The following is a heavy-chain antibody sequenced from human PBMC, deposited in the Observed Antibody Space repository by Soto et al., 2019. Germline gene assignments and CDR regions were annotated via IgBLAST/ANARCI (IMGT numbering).Heavy chain of an antibody. Sequence: ASVKVSCKASGYTFTSYYMHWVRQAPGQGLERMGIINPSGGSTSYAQKFQGRVTMTRDTSTSTVYMELSSLRSEDTAVYFCFRYTIVGAPHDDSDTWGQATMVTVSS. CDR3: FRYTIVGAPHDDSDT. CDR2: INPSGGST. J-gene: IGHJ3*02. V-gene: IGHV1-46*03. CDR1: GYTFTSYY. D-gene: IGHD1-26*01.